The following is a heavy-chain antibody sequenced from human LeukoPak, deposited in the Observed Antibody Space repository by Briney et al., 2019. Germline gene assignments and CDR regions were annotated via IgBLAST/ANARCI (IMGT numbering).Heavy chain of an antibody. CDR1: GGSISSSSYY. D-gene: IGHD5-18*01. CDR3: ARDTGYSYGPYNWFDL. Sequence: SETLSLTCTVSGGSISSSSYYWGWIRQPPGKGLEWIGSIYYSGSTYYNPSLKSRVTISVDTSKNQFSLKLSSVTAADTAVYYCARDTGYSYGPYNWFDLWGQGTLVTVSS. J-gene: IGHJ5*02. CDR2: IYYSGST. V-gene: IGHV4-39*07.